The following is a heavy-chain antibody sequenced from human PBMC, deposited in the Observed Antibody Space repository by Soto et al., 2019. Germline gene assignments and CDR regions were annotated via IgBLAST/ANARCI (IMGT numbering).Heavy chain of an antibody. D-gene: IGHD3-22*01. CDR3: STRAYDTNGYYRFDP. V-gene: IGHV4-34*01. CDR2: INHSGRV. Sequence: SETLSLTCAVYCGSFSGHSWTWIRQSPGKGLEWIGDINHSGRVNYSPSLKSRVTISLDTSKNQFSLTLSAVTAADTAMYYCSTRAYDTNGYYRFDPWGQGTLVTVSS. CDR1: CGSFSGHS. J-gene: IGHJ5*01.